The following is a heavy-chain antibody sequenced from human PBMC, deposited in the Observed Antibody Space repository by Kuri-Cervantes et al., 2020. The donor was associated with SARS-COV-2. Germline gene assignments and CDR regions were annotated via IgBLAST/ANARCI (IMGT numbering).Heavy chain of an antibody. CDR1: GFAFSSHA. J-gene: IGHJ5*02. D-gene: IGHD3-16*01. CDR3: ARDRGAFGGWFDP. V-gene: IGHV3-23*01. CDR2: IRSGGAST. Sequence: GESLKISCAASGFAFSSHAMSWVRQTPEKGLEWVSAIRSGGASTSYADSVMGRFSISRGDSKNTLYLQMNGLRVEDTAVYFCARDRGAFGGWFDPWGQGTLVTVSS.